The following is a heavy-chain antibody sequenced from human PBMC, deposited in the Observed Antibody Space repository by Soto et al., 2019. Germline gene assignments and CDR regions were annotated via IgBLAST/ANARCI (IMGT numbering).Heavy chain of an antibody. D-gene: IGHD5-12*01. Sequence: GASVKVSCKTSGYRITSYGISWVRQAPGQGLEWMGWISAYNGKTNYAEKFQDRVTMTTDTSTSTASMELRSLRSDDTAVYYCASTRPVATITSAEYPLDYWGQGTPVTVSS. CDR3: ASTRPVATITSAEYPLDY. CDR2: ISAYNGKT. CDR1: GYRITSYG. J-gene: IGHJ4*02. V-gene: IGHV1-18*04.